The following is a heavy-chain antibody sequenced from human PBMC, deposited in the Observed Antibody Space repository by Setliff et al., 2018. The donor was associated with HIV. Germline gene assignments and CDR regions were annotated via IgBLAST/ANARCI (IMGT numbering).Heavy chain of an antibody. Sequence: ASVKVSCKASGYTFTTYGISWVRQAPGQGLEWMGWISAYNGNTNYAQKLQGRVTMTIDTSTSTAYMELRSLRSDDTAVYYCATVSGWRPIFDYLGQGTLVTVSS. CDR2: ISAYNGNT. D-gene: IGHD6-19*01. V-gene: IGHV1-18*01. J-gene: IGHJ4*02. CDR3: ATVSGWRPIFDY. CDR1: GYTFTTYG.